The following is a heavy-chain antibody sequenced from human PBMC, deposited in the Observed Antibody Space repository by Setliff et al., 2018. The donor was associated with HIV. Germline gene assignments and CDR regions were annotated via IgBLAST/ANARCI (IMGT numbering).Heavy chain of an antibody. J-gene: IGHJ4*02. D-gene: IGHD1-7*01. CDR1: GGSISSETFS. CDR2: ISHTGNT. Sequence: SETLSLTCTVSGGSISSETFSWTWIRQPPGKGLEWIGYISHTGNTDSNPSLKSRVTISVDTSKNEFSLRLRSVTVADTATYYCARSTVGAGTTFPWGRGTLVTVS. CDR3: ARSTVGAGTTFP. V-gene: IGHV4-61*01.